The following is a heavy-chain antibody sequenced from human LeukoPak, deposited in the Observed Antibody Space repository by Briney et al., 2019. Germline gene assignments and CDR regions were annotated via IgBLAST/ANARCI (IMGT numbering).Heavy chain of an antibody. CDR2: IHTSGNT. V-gene: IGHV4-4*07. D-gene: IGHD1-26*01. J-gene: IGHJ5*02. Sequence: SETLSLTCSVSGGSMSSYYWSWIRQPAGKGLEWIGRIHTSGNTNYNPSLKSRVTISVDKSKIQFSLKLSSVTAADTAVYYCARGLVGTTGEQNWFDPWGQGTLVTVSS. CDR1: GGSMSSYY. CDR3: ARGLVGTTGEQNWFDP.